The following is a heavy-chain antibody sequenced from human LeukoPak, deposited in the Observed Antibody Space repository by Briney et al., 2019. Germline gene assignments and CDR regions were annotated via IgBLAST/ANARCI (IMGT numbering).Heavy chain of an antibody. CDR3: ARDLFGDDYNWDY. J-gene: IGHJ4*02. CDR1: GGSISSYY. D-gene: IGHD5-24*01. Sequence: SETLSLTCTVSGGSISSYYWSWIRQPPRKGLEWIGYIYFTGSTNYNPSLKSRVTISVDTSKNQFSLKLSSVTAADTAVYYCARDLFGDDYNWDYWGQGTLVTVSS. CDR2: IYFTGST. V-gene: IGHV4-59*01.